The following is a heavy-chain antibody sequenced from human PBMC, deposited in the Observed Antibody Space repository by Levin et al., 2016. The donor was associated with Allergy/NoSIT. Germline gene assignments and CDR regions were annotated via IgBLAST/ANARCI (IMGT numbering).Heavy chain of an antibody. J-gene: IGHJ6*01. D-gene: IGHD2-15*01. CDR2: ISYDGSNK. CDR1: GFTFSSYG. Sequence: LSLTCAASGFTFSSYGMHWVRQAPGKGLEWVAVISYDGSNKYYADSVKGRFTISRDNSKNTLYLQMNSLRAEDTAVYYCAKERYCSGGSCYPTRYYYYGMDVWGPRDHGHRLL. CDR3: AKERYCSGGSCYPTRYYYYGMDV. V-gene: IGHV3-30*18.